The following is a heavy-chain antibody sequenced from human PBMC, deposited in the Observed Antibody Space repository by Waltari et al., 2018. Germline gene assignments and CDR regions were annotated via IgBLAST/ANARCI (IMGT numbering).Heavy chain of an antibody. CDR2: MNPNSGKT. CDR1: GYTFTSYD. D-gene: IGHD3-22*01. V-gene: IGHV1-8*01. CDR3: ARAVFHDSSGYYSVGENY. J-gene: IGHJ4*02. Sequence: QVQLVQSGAEVKKPGASVKVSCKASGYTFTSYDINWVRQATAPGLEWMGWMNPNSGKTGYAQKFQGRVTMTRNTSISTAYMELSSLRAEDTAVYYCARAVFHDSSGYYSVGENYWGQGTLVTVSS.